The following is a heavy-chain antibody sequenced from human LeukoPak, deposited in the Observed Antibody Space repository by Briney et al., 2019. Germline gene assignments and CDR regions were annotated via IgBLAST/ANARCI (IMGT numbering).Heavy chain of an antibody. D-gene: IGHD2-2*01. CDR3: ARDLYCSSTSCPLRY. CDR1: GFTFSSYS. Sequence: PGGSLRLSCAASGFTFSSYSMNWVRQAPGKGLERVSSISSSSSYIYYADSVKGRFTISRDNAKNSLYLQMNSLRAEDTAVYYCARDLYCSSTSCPLRYWGQGTLVTVSS. CDR2: ISSSSSYI. V-gene: IGHV3-21*01. J-gene: IGHJ4*02.